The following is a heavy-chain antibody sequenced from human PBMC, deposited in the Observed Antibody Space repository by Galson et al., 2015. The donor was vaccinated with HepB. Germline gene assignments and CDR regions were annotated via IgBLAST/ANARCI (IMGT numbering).Heavy chain of an antibody. V-gene: IGHV5-51*03. CDR1: GYTFSTSW. CDR2: IFPADSDT. Sequence: QSGAEVKKPGESLKISCKASGYTFSTSWIGWVRQMPGKGLEWMGIIFPADSDTRYSPSFQGQVTISADKSISTAYLQWSSLKASDTAMYYCALQPGATGWGQGTLVSVSS. D-gene: IGHD1-14*01. CDR3: ALQPGATG. J-gene: IGHJ4*02.